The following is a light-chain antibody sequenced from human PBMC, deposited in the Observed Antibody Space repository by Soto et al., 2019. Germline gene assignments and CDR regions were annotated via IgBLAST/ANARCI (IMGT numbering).Light chain of an antibody. Sequence: QSVLTQPPSASGSPGQSVTISCTGTNNDVGGYNYVSWYQQHPGKAPKVIIYEVSKRPSGVPDRFSGSKSGNTASLTVSGPQAEDEADYYCFSFTTTSTHVFGTGTKVTV. CDR3: FSFTTTSTHV. CDR2: EVS. J-gene: IGLJ1*01. CDR1: NNDVGGYNY. V-gene: IGLV2-8*01.